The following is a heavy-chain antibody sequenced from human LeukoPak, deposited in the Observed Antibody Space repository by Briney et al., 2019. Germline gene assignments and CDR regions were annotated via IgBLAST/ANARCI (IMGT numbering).Heavy chain of an antibody. Sequence: ASVKVSCKASGGTFRSYAITWVRQAPGKGLEWMGGIIPMINTPKYAQKFQGRVSITADESTSTGYMEVSSLRSEDTAVYYCAIIQGTYGDNENDYWGQGTLVTVSS. CDR3: AIIQGTYGDNENDY. CDR1: GGTFRSYA. J-gene: IGHJ4*02. CDR2: IIPMINTP. D-gene: IGHD4-17*01. V-gene: IGHV1-69*13.